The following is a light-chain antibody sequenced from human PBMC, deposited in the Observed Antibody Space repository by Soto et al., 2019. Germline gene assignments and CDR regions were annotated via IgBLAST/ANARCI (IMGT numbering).Light chain of an antibody. V-gene: IGKV3-20*01. Sequence: EIVLTQSPGTLSLSPGERATVSCRASQSVTSSYLGWYQQKPGQAPRLLIYGASSRATGIPDRFSGSGSGTDFTLTISRLEPEDFAVYYCHQYGSSPLTFGGGTKVEIK. CDR2: GAS. CDR1: QSVTSSY. CDR3: HQYGSSPLT. J-gene: IGKJ4*01.